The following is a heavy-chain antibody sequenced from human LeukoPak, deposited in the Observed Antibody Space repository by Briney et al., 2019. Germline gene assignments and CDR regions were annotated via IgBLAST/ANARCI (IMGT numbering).Heavy chain of an antibody. D-gene: IGHD5-12*01. Sequence: SSETLSLTCAVYGGSFSGYYWTWIRQSPGRGLEWIGVINHSGSTNYNPSLKSRVTISVDTSKNQFSLKLSSVTAADAAVYYCARRVGGFDSGGTYYCYIDGWGKGTTVAVSS. CDR2: INHSGST. CDR1: GGSFSGYY. V-gene: IGHV4-34*01. J-gene: IGHJ6*03. CDR3: ARRVGGFDSGGTYYCYIDG.